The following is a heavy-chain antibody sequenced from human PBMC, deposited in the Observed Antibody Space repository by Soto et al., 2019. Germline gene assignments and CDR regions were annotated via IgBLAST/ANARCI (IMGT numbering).Heavy chain of an antibody. V-gene: IGHV3-53*01. J-gene: IGHJ6*03. CDR1: GFTVSSNY. Sequence: GGSLRLSCAASGFTVSSNYMSWVRQAPGKGLEWVSVIYSGGSTYYADSVKGRFTISRDNAKNSLYLQMNSLRAEDTAVYYCARAAHVRSYYYYMDVWGKGTTVTVSS. CDR2: IYSGGST. CDR3: ARAAHVRSYYYYMDV.